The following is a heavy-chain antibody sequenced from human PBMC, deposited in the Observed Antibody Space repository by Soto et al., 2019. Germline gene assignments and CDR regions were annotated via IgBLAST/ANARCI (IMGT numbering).Heavy chain of an antibody. V-gene: IGHV3-74*01. D-gene: IGHD5-12*01. CDR1: GFPFRSYW. CDR2: INSDGSST. J-gene: IGHJ6*02. CDR3: ARDHEYGYNIYYYYGMDV. Sequence: GGSLRLSCASSGFPFRSYWMHWVRQAPGKGLVWVSRINSDGSSTSYADSVRGRFTISRDNAKNTLYLQMNSLRAEDTAVYYCARDHEYGYNIYYYYGMDVWGQGTTVTVSS.